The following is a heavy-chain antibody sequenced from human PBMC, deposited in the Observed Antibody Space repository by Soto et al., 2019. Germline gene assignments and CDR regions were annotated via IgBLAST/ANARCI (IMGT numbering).Heavy chain of an antibody. J-gene: IGHJ4*02. D-gene: IGHD6-13*01. CDR1: GGTFSSYA. CDR2: IIPIFGTA. Sequence: ASVKVSCKASGGTFSSYAISWVRQAPGQGLEWMGGIIPIFGTANYAQKFQGRVTITADESTSTAYMGLGSLRSEDTAVYYCARVESDIAAARSHYRDPYAYYFDYWGQGTLVTVSS. V-gene: IGHV1-69*13. CDR3: ARVESDIAAARSHYRDPYAYYFDY.